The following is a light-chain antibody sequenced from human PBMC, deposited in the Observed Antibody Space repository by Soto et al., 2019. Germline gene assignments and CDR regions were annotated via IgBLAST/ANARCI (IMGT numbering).Light chain of an antibody. Sequence: EIVMTQSPATLSVSPGERATLSCRASQSVSSNLAWYLQRPGQAPRLLIYGASTRVTGIPVRFSGSGSGTEFTLTISSLQSEDFAVYYCQQYGNSPWTFGQGTKVEIK. CDR3: QQYGNSPWT. CDR2: GAS. V-gene: IGKV3-15*01. CDR1: QSVSSN. J-gene: IGKJ1*01.